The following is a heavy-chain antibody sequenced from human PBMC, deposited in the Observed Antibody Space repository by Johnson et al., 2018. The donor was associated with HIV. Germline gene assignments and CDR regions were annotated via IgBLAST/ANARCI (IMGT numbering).Heavy chain of an antibody. D-gene: IGHD2-15*01. CDR2: ISYDGSNK. Sequence: QMQLVESGGGVVQPGRSLRLSCAVSGFTFRSYGVHWVRQAPGKGLEWVAVISYDGSNKYYADSVKGRFTISRDNSKNTLYLQMNSLRAEDTAVYYCARDSVILVDGAFDIWGQWTMVTVSS. CDR3: ARDSVILVDGAFDI. J-gene: IGHJ3*02. V-gene: IGHV3-30*03. CDR1: GFTFRSYG.